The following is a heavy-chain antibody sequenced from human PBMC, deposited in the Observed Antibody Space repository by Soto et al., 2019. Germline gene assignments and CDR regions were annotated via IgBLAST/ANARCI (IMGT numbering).Heavy chain of an antibody. Sequence: EVQLVESGGGLVKPGGSLRLSCAGSGFTFSNAWMNWVRQAPGKGLEWVGRIKSKVNGETIDYAAPVKGRFAISRDDSRNTVYLQMNSLKNEDTAVYYCDTGSHLAGLDYWGQGTLIIVSS. J-gene: IGHJ4*02. CDR1: GFTFSNAW. CDR2: IKSKVNGETI. V-gene: IGHV3-15*01. CDR3: DTGSHLAGLDY. D-gene: IGHD1-26*01.